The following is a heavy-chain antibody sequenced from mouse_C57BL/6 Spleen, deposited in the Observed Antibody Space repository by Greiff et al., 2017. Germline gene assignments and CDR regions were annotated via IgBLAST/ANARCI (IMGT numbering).Heavy chain of an antibody. CDR3: ARQIYYDYDGWYFDV. CDR2: IWSDGST. Sequence: VHLVESGPGLVAPSQSLSITCTVSGFSLTSYGVHWVRQPPGKGLEWLVVIWSDGSTTYNSALKSRLSISKDNSKSQVFLKMNSLQTDDTAMYYCARQIYYDYDGWYFDVWGTGTTVTVSS. V-gene: IGHV2-6-1*01. CDR1: GFSLTSYG. D-gene: IGHD2-4*01. J-gene: IGHJ1*03.